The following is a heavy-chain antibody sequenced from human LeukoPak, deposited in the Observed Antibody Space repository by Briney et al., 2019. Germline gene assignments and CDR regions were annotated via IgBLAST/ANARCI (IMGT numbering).Heavy chain of an antibody. CDR3: AREKGPGGEVVVTSPLFDY. Sequence: SVKVSCKASGGTFSSYAISWVRQAPGQGLEWMGRIIPIFGTANYAQKFQGRVTITTDESTSTAYMELSSLRSEDTAVYYCAREKGPGGEVVVTSPLFDYWGQGTLVTVSS. D-gene: IGHD2-21*02. V-gene: IGHV1-69*05. J-gene: IGHJ4*02. CDR2: IIPIFGTA. CDR1: GGTFSSYA.